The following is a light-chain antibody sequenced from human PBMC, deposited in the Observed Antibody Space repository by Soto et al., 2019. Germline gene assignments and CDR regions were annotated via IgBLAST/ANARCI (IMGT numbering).Light chain of an antibody. V-gene: IGLV1-36*01. CDR3: AAWDDSLKGWV. CDR1: DSNIGNNA. J-gene: IGLJ3*02. Sequence: QSVLTQPPSVSEAPRQRVTISCSGSDSNIGNNAVNWYQQLPGKAPKLLIYYDDLLPSGISDRFAGSKSDTSASLAISGLQSEEEADYYCAAWDDSLKGWVFGGGTKLTVL. CDR2: YDD.